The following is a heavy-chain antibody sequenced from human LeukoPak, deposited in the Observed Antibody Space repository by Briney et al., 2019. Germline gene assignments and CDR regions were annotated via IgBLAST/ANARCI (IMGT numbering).Heavy chain of an antibody. CDR3: ARDWDSSGFLDY. V-gene: IGHV3-66*01. CDR2: IYSGGST. Sequence: GGSLRLSCAASGFTVSSNYTSWVRQAPGKGLEWVSVIYSGGSTYYADSVKGRFTISRDNSKNTLYLQMNSLRAEDTAVYYCARDWDSSGFLDYWGQGTLVTVSS. CDR1: GFTVSSNY. J-gene: IGHJ4*02. D-gene: IGHD6-19*01.